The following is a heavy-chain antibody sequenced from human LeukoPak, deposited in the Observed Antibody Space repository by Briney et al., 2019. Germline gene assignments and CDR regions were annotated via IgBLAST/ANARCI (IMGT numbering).Heavy chain of an antibody. CDR2: IIPIFGTA. CDR3: ARDGGDYGSGSYYAY. J-gene: IGHJ4*02. D-gene: IGHD3-10*01. Sequence: ASVKVSCKASGGTFSSYAISWVRQAPGQGLEWMGGIIPIFGTANYAQKFQGRVTITADKSTSTAYMELSSLRSEDTAVYYCARDGGDYGSGSYYAYWGQGTLVTVSS. CDR1: GGTFSSYA. V-gene: IGHV1-69*06.